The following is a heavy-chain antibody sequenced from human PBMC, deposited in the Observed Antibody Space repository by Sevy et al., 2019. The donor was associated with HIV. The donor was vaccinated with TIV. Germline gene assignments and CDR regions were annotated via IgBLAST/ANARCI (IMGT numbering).Heavy chain of an antibody. CDR3: ARSALGGDYDSSGYLDAFDI. J-gene: IGHJ3*02. CDR1: GYTFTGYY. V-gene: IGHV1-2*02. CDR2: INPNSGGT. D-gene: IGHD3-22*01. Sequence: ASVKVSCKASGYTFTGYYMHWVRQAPGQGLEWMGWINPNSGGTNYAQKFQGRVTMTRDTSISTAYMGLGRLRSDDTAVYYCARSALGGDYDSSGYLDAFDIWGQGTMVTVSS.